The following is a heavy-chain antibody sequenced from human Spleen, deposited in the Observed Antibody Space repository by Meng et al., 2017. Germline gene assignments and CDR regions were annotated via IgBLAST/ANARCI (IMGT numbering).Heavy chain of an antibody. D-gene: IGHD3-10*01. CDR1: GDSITSNNW. J-gene: IGHJ4*02. V-gene: IGHV4-4*02. CDR3: LRGSGGSV. Sequence: QVQLRESCPGLGKPSETLSLICAVTGDSITSNNWWSWVRQPPGKGLEWVGEIPHRGSAAYKPSLKSRVSMSIDISKNQFSLRLTSVTAADTAVYYCLRGSGGSVWGQGTLVTVAS. CDR2: IPHRGSA.